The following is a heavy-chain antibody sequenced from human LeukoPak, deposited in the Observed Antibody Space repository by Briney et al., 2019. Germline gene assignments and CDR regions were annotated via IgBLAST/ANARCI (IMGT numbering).Heavy chain of an antibody. D-gene: IGHD3-3*01. CDR1: GGSISSYY. CDR3: ARDAKNYDFWSGHSYYFDY. Sequence: SETLSLTCTVSGGSISSYYWSWIRQPPGKGLEWIGYIYYSGSTNYNPSLKSRVTISVDTSKNQFSLKLSSVTAADTAVYYCARDAKNYDFWSGHSYYFDYWGQGTLVTVSS. CDR2: IYYSGST. V-gene: IGHV4-59*12. J-gene: IGHJ4*02.